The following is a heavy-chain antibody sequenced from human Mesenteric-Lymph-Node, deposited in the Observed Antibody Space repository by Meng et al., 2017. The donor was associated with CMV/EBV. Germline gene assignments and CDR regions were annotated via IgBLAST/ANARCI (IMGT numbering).Heavy chain of an antibody. CDR2: ISWDSDTT. D-gene: IGHD3/OR15-3a*01. V-gene: IGHV3-43*01. J-gene: IGHJ4*02. CDR3: VKAHIGPDWFVLDH. CDR1: GFSSNDYP. Sequence: GGSLRLSCAATGFSSNDYPMHWVRQVPGKGLEWLSLISWDSDTTSYADSVKGRFTISRDNTKHSLYLQMDYLTTEDTAFYFCVKAHIGPDWFVLDHWGRGTLVTVSS.